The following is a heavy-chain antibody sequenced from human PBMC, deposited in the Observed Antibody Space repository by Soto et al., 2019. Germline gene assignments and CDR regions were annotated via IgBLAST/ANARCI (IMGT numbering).Heavy chain of an antibody. Sequence: PGGSLRPSCAASGFTFSSYGMHWVRQAPGKGLEWVAVIWYDGSNKYYADSVKGRFTISRDNSKNTLYLQMNSLRAEDTAVYYCARDRGRPFGQQLVRDYYYYYGMDVWGQGTTVTVSS. J-gene: IGHJ6*02. CDR1: GFTFSSYG. V-gene: IGHV3-33*01. D-gene: IGHD6-13*01. CDR2: IWYDGSNK. CDR3: ARDRGRPFGQQLVRDYYYYYGMDV.